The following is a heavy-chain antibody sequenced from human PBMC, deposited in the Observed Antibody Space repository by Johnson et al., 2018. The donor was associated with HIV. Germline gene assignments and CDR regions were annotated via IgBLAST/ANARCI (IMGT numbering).Heavy chain of an antibody. Sequence: VQLVESGGGLVQPGMSLRLSCAASGFTFDDYAMHWVRQAPGKGLEWVSGISWNSGSIGYADSVKGRFTISRDNAKNSLYLQMNSLRAEDTALYYCAKEAAMVQGGAFDIWGQGTMVTVSS. CDR1: GFTFDDYA. V-gene: IGHV3-9*01. CDR2: ISWNSGSI. D-gene: IGHD3-10*01. CDR3: AKEAAMVQGGAFDI. J-gene: IGHJ3*02.